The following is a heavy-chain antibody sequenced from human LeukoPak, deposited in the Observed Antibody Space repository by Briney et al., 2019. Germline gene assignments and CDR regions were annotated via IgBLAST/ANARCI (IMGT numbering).Heavy chain of an antibody. CDR2: IYPDDSDT. CDR3: ARPVDSSSDNAFDI. CDR1: GSFFTSYW. V-gene: IGHV5-51*01. D-gene: IGHD6-6*01. Sequence: MLGASLQISCKGSGSFFTSYWIGWVRQLPGKGLEWMGIIYPDDSDTRYSPSFQGQVTISADKTISTAYLQWSSLKASDTAMYYCARPVDSSSDNAFDIWGQGTMVIVSS. J-gene: IGHJ3*02.